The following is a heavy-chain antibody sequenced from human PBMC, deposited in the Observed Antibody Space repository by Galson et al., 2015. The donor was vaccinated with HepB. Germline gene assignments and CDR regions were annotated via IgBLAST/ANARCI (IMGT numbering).Heavy chain of an antibody. V-gene: IGHV3-30-3*01. CDR2: ISYDGSNK. CDR3: ARTDYGQYYYYGMDV. CDR1: GFTFRSYA. D-gene: IGHD4-17*01. J-gene: IGHJ6*02. Sequence: SLRLSCAASGFTFRSYAMHWVRQAPGKGLEWVAVISYDGSNKYYADSVKGRFTISRDNSKNTLYLQMNSLRAEDTAVYYCARTDYGQYYYYGMDVWGQGTTVTVSS.